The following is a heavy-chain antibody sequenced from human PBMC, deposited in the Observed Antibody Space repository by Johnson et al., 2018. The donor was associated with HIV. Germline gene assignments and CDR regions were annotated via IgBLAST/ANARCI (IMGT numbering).Heavy chain of an antibody. V-gene: IGHV3-66*02. D-gene: IGHD1-26*01. CDR1: GFTVSSNY. Sequence: VQLVESGGGLVQPGGSLRLSCAASGFTVSSNYMSWVRQAPGKGLEWVSGINWNGDSTDYADSVKGRFTISRDNSKNTLYLQMNSLRAEDTAVYYCARAGARAFDIWGQVTMVTVSS. J-gene: IGHJ3*02. CDR3: ARAGARAFDI. CDR2: INWNGDST.